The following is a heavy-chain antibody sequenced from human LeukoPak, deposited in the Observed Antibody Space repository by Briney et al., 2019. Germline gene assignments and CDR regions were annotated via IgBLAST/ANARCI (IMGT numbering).Heavy chain of an antibody. CDR1: DDSITMYY. V-gene: IGHV4-59*01. J-gene: IGHJ3*02. CDR2: IYYSGST. D-gene: IGHD3-22*01. Sequence: ASETLSLTCSVSDDSITMYYWSWIRQPPGKGLEWIGYIYYSGSTNYNPSLKSRVTISVDTSKNQFSLKLSSVTAADTAVYYCARDRSSGYYYEAFDIWGQGTMVTVSS. CDR3: ARDRSSGYYYEAFDI.